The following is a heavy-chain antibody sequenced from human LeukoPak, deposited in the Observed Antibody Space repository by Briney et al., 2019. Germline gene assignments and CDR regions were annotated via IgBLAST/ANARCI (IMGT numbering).Heavy chain of an antibody. CDR2: INPNSGGT. V-gene: IGHV1-2*02. CDR1: GYTFTGYY. D-gene: IGHD6-19*01. J-gene: IGHJ4*02. CDR3: ARDQQPYSSGWYRPDNNFDY. Sequence: GASVKVSCKASGYTFTGYYMHWVRQAPGQGLEWMGWINPNSGGTNYAQKFQGRVTMTRDTSISTAYMELSRLRSDDTAVYYCARDQQPYSSGWYRPDNNFDYWGQGTLVTVSS.